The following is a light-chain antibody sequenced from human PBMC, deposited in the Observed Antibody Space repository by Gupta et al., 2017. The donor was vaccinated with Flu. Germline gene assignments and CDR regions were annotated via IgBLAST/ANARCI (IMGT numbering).Light chain of an antibody. Sequence: DIQMTQSPSTLSASVGDRVTITCRATQNISIWLAWYQQKPGRAPRLLIYKASSLQGGVPSRFRGSGSGTEFTLTISSLQPDDFASYYCQQYNTFFRTFGQGTKV. V-gene: IGKV1-5*03. J-gene: IGKJ1*01. CDR2: KAS. CDR1: QNISIW. CDR3: QQYNTFFRT.